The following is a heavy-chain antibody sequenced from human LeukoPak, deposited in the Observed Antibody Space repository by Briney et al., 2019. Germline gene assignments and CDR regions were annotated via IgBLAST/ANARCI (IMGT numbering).Heavy chain of an antibody. V-gene: IGHV4-38-2*01. CDR2: IYHSAST. CDR3: ARRRGYTYGFSFDY. J-gene: IGHJ4*02. Sequence: SETLYLTCDVSGYSISSGYYGGWIRQPPGKGLECIGNIYHSASTYYNPSLKSRVTISVDTSQNQFSLKLNSMTAADAAVYYCARRRGYTYGFSFDYWGRGTLVTVSS. D-gene: IGHD5-18*01. CDR1: GYSISSGYY.